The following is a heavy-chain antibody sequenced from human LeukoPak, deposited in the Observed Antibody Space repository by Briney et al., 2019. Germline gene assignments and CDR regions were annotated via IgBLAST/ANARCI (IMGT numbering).Heavy chain of an antibody. Sequence: SETLSLTCAVSGASFRSYWWGWVRQPAGKGLEWLGRIYSTGSTSFNPSLKSRLTLSIDTSTNQFSLKLASVTAADTAVYFCARQGYTVSYYFLDYWSQGTLVTVSS. CDR2: IYSTGST. J-gene: IGHJ4*02. CDR3: ARQGYTVSYYFLDY. CDR1: GASFRSYW. V-gene: IGHV4-4*07. D-gene: IGHD1-26*01.